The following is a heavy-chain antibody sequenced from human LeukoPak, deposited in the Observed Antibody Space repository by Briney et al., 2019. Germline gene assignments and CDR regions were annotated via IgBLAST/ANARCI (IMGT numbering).Heavy chain of an antibody. CDR1: GYTLTELS. CDR2: FDPEDGET. V-gene: IGHV1-24*01. Sequence: GASVKVSCKVSGYTLTELSMHWVRQAPGKGLEWMGGFDPEDGETIYAQKFQGRVTMTEDTSTDTAYMELSSLRSEDTAVYYCATAYRDGYNLNLGPHYWGQGTLVTVSS. J-gene: IGHJ4*02. CDR3: ATAYRDGYNLNLGPHY. D-gene: IGHD5-24*01.